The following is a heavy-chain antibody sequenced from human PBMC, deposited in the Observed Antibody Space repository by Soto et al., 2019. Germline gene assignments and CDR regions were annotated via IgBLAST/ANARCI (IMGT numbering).Heavy chain of an antibody. D-gene: IGHD5-18*01. V-gene: IGHV3-30*18. Sequence: GGSLRLSCAASGFTFSSYGMHWVRQAPGKGLEWVAVISYDGSNKYYADSVKGRFTISRDNSKNTLYLQMNSLRAEDTAVYYCAKAEDSYGYSDYYYYYMDVWGKGTTVTVSS. CDR3: AKAEDSYGYSDYYYYYMDV. J-gene: IGHJ6*03. CDR2: ISYDGSNK. CDR1: GFTFSSYG.